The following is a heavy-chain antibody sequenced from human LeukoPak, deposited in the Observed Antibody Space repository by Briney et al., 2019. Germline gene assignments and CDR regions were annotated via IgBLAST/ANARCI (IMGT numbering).Heavy chain of an antibody. CDR2: ITDGGRT. CDR1: GDSFTAHY. D-gene: IGHD2-2*01. J-gene: IGHJ4*02. CDR3: VRRTRVAMPNALDLISVF. V-gene: IGHV4-34*01. Sequence: SETLSLTCAVYGDSFTAHYWSWIRQPPGKGLEWIGEITDGGRTSYSPSLKSRATISIVPSQSQFSLQLDSVTAADTAIYYCVRRTRVAMPNALDLISVFWGQGTLVTVSS.